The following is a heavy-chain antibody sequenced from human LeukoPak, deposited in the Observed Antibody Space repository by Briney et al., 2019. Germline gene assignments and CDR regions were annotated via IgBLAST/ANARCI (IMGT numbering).Heavy chain of an antibody. CDR2: ISGSGVNT. CDR3: AKLGGPYNWDYAGLNYMDV. J-gene: IGHJ6*03. V-gene: IGHV3-23*01. D-gene: IGHD1-7*01. CDR1: RFIFSSYA. Sequence: PGGSLRLSCAASRFIFSSYAMSWVRQAPGKGLEWVSAISGSGVNTYYADSVKGRFTISRDNSKNTLYLQMNSLRAEDTAVYYCAKLGGPYNWDYAGLNYMDVWGKGTTVTVSS.